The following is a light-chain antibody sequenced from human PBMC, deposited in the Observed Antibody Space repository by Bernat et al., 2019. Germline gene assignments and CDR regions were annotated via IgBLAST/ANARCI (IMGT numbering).Light chain of an antibody. CDR2: NFS. CDR3: SSSTTSTTLEGV. Sequence: QSALTQPASVSGSPGQSITISCTGISIDSGDYKYVSWYQHHPGRAPKLMIFNFSHRPPGVSNRFSGSKSDNTASLTVSGLQAEDEADYYCSSSTTSTTLEGVFGGGTKLTVL. CDR1: SIDSGDYKY. V-gene: IGLV2-14*03. J-gene: IGLJ3*02.